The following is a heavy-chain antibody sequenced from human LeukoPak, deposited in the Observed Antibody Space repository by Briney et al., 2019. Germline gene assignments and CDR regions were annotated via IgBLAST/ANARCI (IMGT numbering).Heavy chain of an antibody. D-gene: IGHD5-12*01. V-gene: IGHV3-30*18. Sequence: GRSLRLSCEASGFTFRRSAVHWAPQAPGKGLEWVAVISHDGSNTDYTDSVKGRFTISRDNSKNTLYRQMNSLRAEDTAVYYCAKKMKPWMHLDLWGQGTLVTVSS. J-gene: IGHJ5*02. CDR3: AKKMKPWMHLDL. CDR1: GFTFRRSA. CDR2: ISHDGSNT.